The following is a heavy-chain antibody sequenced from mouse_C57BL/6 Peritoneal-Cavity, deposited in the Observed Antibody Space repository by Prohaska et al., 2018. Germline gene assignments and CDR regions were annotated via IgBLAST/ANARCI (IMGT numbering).Heavy chain of an antibody. CDR1: GFTFSGFW. D-gene: IGHD2-5*01. CDR3: MGYSNSGYIGA. V-gene: IGHV11-2*01. J-gene: IGHJ1*03. CDR2: INSDGSAI. Sequence: EVPLFDPGVVLVPPGGSRGLSCEGSGFTFSGFWMSWVRQTPGKTLEWIGDINSDGSAINYAPSIKDRFTIFRDNEKSTLYLQMSNVRSEDRDKRSGMGYSNSGYIGAWGIAPRVT.